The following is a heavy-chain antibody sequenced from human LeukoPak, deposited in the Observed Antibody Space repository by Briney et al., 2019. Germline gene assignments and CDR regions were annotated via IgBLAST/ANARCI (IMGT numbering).Heavy chain of an antibody. CDR1: GGSISSSSYY. D-gene: IGHD4-23*01. CDR3: ARRSAGNLFDY. Sequence: SETLSLTSTVSGGSISSSSYYGGWIRQPPGKGLEWIGSIYYSGSTYYNPSLKSRVTISVDTSKNQFSLKLSSVTAADTAVYYCARRSAGNLFDYRGQGTLVTVSS. V-gene: IGHV4-39*01. J-gene: IGHJ4*02. CDR2: IYYSGST.